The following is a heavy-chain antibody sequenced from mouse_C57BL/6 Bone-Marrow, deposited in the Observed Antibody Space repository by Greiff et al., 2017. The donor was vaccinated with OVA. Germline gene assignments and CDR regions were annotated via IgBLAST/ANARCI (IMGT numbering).Heavy chain of an antibody. J-gene: IGHJ3*01. D-gene: IGHD1-1*01. CDR3: TTGGSITFAY. CDR1: GFNIKDDY. CDR2: IDPANGDT. Sequence: EVQLQQSGAELVRPGASVKLSCTASGFNIKDDYMHWVKQRPEQGLEWIGWIDPANGDTEYASKFQGKATITADTSSNTAYLQLSSLTSEDTAVYYCTTGGSITFAYWGKGTLVTVSA. V-gene: IGHV14-4*01.